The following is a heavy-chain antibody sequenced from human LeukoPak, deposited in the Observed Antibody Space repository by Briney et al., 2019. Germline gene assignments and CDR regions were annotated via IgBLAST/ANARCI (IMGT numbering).Heavy chain of an antibody. D-gene: IGHD3-16*01. CDR3: ARDYDYVWRTFRPYYYQYMDV. J-gene: IGHJ6*03. V-gene: IGHV1-2*02. Sequence: ASVKVSCKASGGTFSSYAISWVRQAPGQGLEWMGWINPNSGGTNYAQKFQGRVTMTRDTSIGTAYMELTRLRSDDSAVYYCARDYDYVWRTFRPYYYQYMDVWGKGTTVTISS. CDR2: INPNSGGT. CDR1: GGTFSSYA.